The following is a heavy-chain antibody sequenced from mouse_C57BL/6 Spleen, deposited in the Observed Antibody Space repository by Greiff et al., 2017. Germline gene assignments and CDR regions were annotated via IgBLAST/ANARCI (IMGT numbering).Heavy chain of an antibody. CDR2: IDPSDSYT. D-gene: IGHD2-5*01. J-gene: IGHJ1*03. Sequence: QVQLQQSGAELVMPGASVKLSCKASGYTFTSYWMHWVKQRPGQGLEWIGEIDPSDSYTNYNQKFKGKSTLTVDKSSSTAYMQLSSLTSEDSAVYYCAYSRYFDVWGTGTTVTVSS. CDR1: GYTFTSYW. CDR3: AYSRYFDV. V-gene: IGHV1-69*01.